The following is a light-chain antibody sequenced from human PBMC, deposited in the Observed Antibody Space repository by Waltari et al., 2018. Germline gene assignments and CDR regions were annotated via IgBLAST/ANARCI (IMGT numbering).Light chain of an antibody. J-gene: IGKJ1*01. CDR3: QNYERLPAT. V-gene: IGKV3-20*01. CDR2: EAG. Sequence: EIVLTQSPGTLSLSPGDRATLSCRASQSLSRYLVWYQQKPGQAPRLLIYEAGRRATGIPDRFSGSGSGTDFSLTISRLEPEDFAVYYCQNYERLPATFGQGTKVEIK. CDR1: QSLSRY.